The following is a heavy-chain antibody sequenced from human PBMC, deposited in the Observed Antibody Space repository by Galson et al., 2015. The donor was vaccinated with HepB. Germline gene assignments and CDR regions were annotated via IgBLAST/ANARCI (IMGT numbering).Heavy chain of an antibody. CDR2: ISYDGSNK. CDR3: AKSPAVRYFDWPDYMDV. D-gene: IGHD3-9*01. J-gene: IGHJ6*03. V-gene: IGHV3-30*18. Sequence: SLRLSCAASGFTFSSYGMHWVRQAPGKGLEWVAVISYDGSNKYYADSVKGRFTISRDNSKNTLYLQMNNLRLEDTAVYYCAKSPAVRYFDWPDYMDVWGKGTTVTVSS. CDR1: GFTFSSYG.